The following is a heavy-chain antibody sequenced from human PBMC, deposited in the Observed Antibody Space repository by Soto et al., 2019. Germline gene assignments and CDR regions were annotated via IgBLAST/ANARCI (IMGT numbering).Heavy chain of an antibody. J-gene: IGHJ4*02. Sequence: GGSLRLSCAASGFTVSSNYMSWVRQAPGKGLEWVSVIYSGGSTYYADSVKGGFTISRDNSKNTLYLQMNSLRAEDTAVYYCATTELGTNDYWGQGTLVTVSS. CDR1: GFTVSSNY. D-gene: IGHD7-27*01. V-gene: IGHV3-66*01. CDR3: ATTELGTNDY. CDR2: IYSGGST.